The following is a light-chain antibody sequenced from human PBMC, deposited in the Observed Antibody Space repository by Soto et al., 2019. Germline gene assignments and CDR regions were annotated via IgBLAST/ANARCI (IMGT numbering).Light chain of an antibody. CDR3: AAWDDSLIGYV. CDR1: SSNIGSNT. J-gene: IGLJ1*01. CDR2: NNN. Sequence: QSLLAHPPSTSGTPGQRITISCSGISSNIGSNTVSWCQQLPGTAPKPLIYNNNQRPSGVPDRFSGSKSGTSASLAISGLQSEDEADYYCAAWDDSLIGYVFGTGTKVTVL. V-gene: IGLV1-44*01.